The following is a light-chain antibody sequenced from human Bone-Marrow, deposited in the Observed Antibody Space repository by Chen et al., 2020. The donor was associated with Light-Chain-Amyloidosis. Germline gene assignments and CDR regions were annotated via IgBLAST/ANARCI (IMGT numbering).Light chain of an antibody. CDR2: RDT. CDR1: DLPTKY. J-gene: IGLJ2*01. V-gene: IGLV3-25*03. Sequence: SYELTQPPSVSVSPGQTATITCSEDDLPTKYAYWYQQKPGQAPVLVIHRDTERPSGISERFSGSSSGTTATLTISGVQAEDEADYHCQSADSSGTYEVIFGGGTKLTVL. CDR3: QSADSSGTYEVI.